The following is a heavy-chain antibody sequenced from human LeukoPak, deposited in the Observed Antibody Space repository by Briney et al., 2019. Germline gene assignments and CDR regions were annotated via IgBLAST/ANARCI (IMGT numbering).Heavy chain of an antibody. CDR2: IIPIFGTA. V-gene: IGHV1-69*05. Sequence: SVKVSCKASGGTFSSYAISWVRQAPRQGLEWMGGIIPIFGTANYAQKFQGRVTITTDESTSTAYMELSSLRSEDTAVYYCARGSSWYDAFDIWGQGTMVTVSS. J-gene: IGHJ3*02. D-gene: IGHD6-13*01. CDR3: ARGSSWYDAFDI. CDR1: GGTFSSYA.